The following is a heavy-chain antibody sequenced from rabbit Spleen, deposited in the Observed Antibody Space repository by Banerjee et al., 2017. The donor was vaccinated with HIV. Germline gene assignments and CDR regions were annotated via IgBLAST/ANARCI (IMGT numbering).Heavy chain of an antibody. CDR3: ARDLAGVVGWNFGL. J-gene: IGHJ4*01. CDR1: GFSFTYSDY. D-gene: IGHD4-1*01. Sequence: QSLEESGGDLVKPGASLTLTCTASGFSFTYSDYMCWVRQPPGKGLEWIACINTISSGAVYATWAKGRFTISGASWTTVSLQMTSLTAADTAIYFCARDLAGVVGWNFGLWGPGTLVTVS. V-gene: IGHV1S40*01. CDR2: INTISSGA.